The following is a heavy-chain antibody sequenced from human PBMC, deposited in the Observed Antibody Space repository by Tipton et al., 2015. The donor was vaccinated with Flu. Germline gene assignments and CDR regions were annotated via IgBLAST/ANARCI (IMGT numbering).Heavy chain of an antibody. J-gene: IGHJ4*01. CDR2: MYVSGST. V-gene: IGHV4-4*07. Sequence: TLSLTCTVSGGSMSSFYWTWIRQPAGKGLEWIGRMYVSGSTKYNPSLKSRVTMSVDTSKNQFSLKLSSVTAADTAVYYCARLPRHYGDYPLDYWGPGIMVTVSS. CDR1: GGSMSSFY. D-gene: IGHD4-17*01. CDR3: ARLPRHYGDYPLDY.